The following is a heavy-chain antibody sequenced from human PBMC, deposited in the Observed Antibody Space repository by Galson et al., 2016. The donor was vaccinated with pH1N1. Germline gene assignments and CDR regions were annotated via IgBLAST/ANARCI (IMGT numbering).Heavy chain of an antibody. Sequence: QSGAEVTKPGESLKISCKASGYRFTSYWIAWVRQVPGKGLEWVGVVNPGGSTIRYGPPFQGQVTISSDKSINTAYLQWISLKASDTATYYCARQYDFGDYRGNAFDIWGQGTMVIVSS. D-gene: IGHD4-17*01. J-gene: IGHJ3*02. CDR2: VNPGGSTI. V-gene: IGHV5-51*03. CDR1: GYRFTSYW. CDR3: ARQYDFGDYRGNAFDI.